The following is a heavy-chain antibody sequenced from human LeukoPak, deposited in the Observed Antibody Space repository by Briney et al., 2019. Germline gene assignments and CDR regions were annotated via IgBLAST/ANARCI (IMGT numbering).Heavy chain of an antibody. CDR1: GFTFSSYA. J-gene: IGHJ4*02. CDR3: AKPYKRYCSSTSCYYFDY. D-gene: IGHD2-2*01. Sequence: PGGSLRLSCGASGFTFSSYAMSWVRQAPGKGLEWVSAISGSGGSTYYADSVKGRFTISRDNSKNTLYLQMNSLRAEDTAVYYCAKPYKRYCSSTSCYYFDYWGQGTLVTVSS. CDR2: ISGSGGST. V-gene: IGHV3-23*01.